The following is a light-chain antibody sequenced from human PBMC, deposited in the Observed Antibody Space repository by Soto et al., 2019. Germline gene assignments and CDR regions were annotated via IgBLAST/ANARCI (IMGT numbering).Light chain of an antibody. CDR1: SGSVSTSSY. J-gene: IGLJ3*02. V-gene: IGLV8-61*01. CDR3: VLYLGGGIWA. Sequence: QTVVTQEPSFSVSPGGTVTLTCGLSSGSVSTSSYPSWYQQTPGQAPRTLIYSTNTRSSGVPDRFSGSILGNKAALTIAGAQADDECDYYCVLYLGGGIWAFGGGTKVTVL. CDR2: STN.